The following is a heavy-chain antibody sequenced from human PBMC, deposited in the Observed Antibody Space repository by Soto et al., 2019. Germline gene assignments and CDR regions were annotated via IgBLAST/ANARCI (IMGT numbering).Heavy chain of an antibody. Sequence: SETLSLTXAVYGGSFSGYYWSWIRQPPGKGLEWIGEINHSGSTNYNPSLKSRVTISVDTSKNQFSLKLSSVTAADTAVYYCARVKDSSSSFWFDPWGQGTLVTVSS. CDR1: GGSFSGYY. CDR2: INHSGST. J-gene: IGHJ5*02. CDR3: ARVKDSSSSFWFDP. D-gene: IGHD6-6*01. V-gene: IGHV4-34*01.